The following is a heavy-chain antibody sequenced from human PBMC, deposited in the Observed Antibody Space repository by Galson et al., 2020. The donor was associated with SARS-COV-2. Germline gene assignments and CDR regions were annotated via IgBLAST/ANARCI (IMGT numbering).Heavy chain of an antibody. J-gene: IGHJ6*02. Sequence: KISCKASGGTFSSYAISWVRQAPGQGLEWMGGIIPIFGTANYAQKFQGRVTITADESTSTAYMELSSLRSEDTAVYYCARTSWLLHPGGDYYYYYGMDVWGQGTTVTVSS. CDR3: ARTSWLLHPGGDYYYYYGMDV. CDR2: IIPIFGTA. CDR1: GGTFSSYA. V-gene: IGHV1-69*01. D-gene: IGHD2-21*02.